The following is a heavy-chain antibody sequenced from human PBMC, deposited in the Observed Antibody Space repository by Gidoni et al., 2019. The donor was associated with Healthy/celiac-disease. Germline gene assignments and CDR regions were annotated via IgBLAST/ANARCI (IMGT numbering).Heavy chain of an antibody. CDR2: ISGSGGST. J-gene: IGHJ4*02. D-gene: IGHD1-26*01. V-gene: IGHV3-23*01. CDR3: AKDPDLVGATIGY. Sequence: KGLEWVSAISGSGGSTYYADSVKGRFTISRDNSKNTLYLQMNSLRAEDTAVYYCAKDPDLVGATIGYWGQGTLVTVSS.